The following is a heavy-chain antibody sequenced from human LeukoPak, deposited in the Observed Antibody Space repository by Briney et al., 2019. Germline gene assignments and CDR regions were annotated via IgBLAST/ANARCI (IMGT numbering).Heavy chain of an antibody. J-gene: IGHJ4*02. V-gene: IGHV3-23*01. CDR1: GFTFSSYA. D-gene: IGHD2-2*01. CDR3: AKGXIVPGRXYFDY. Sequence: GGSLRLSCAASGFTFSSYAMSWVRQARGKGLEWVSAISGSGGSTYYADSVKGRFTISRDNSKNTLYLQMNSLRAEDTAVYYCAKGXIVPGRXYFDYWGQGTLVTVSS. CDR2: ISGSGGST.